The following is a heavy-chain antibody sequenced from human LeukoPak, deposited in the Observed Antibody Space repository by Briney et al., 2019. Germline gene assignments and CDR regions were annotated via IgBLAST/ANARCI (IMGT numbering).Heavy chain of an antibody. CDR1: GYTFTGYY. J-gene: IGHJ6*03. CDR3: ARDYLLQGIAADYYYYMDV. D-gene: IGHD6-13*01. Sequence: GASVKVSCKASGYTFTGYYMHWVRQAPGQGLEWMGWINPNSGGTNYAQKFQGRVTMTRDTSISTAYMELSRLRSDDTAVYYCARDYLLQGIAADYYYYMDVWGKGTTVTISS. CDR2: INPNSGGT. V-gene: IGHV1-2*02.